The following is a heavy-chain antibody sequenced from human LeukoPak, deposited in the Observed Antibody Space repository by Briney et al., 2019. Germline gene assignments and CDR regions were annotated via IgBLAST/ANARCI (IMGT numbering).Heavy chain of an antibody. CDR1: GGTFSSYA. V-gene: IGHV1-69*06. J-gene: IGHJ6*04. CDR2: IIPIFGTA. CDR3: ARVPPIYGDYYYYGMDV. Sequence: ASVNVSFKASGGTFSSYAISWVRQAPGQGLEWMGGIIPIFGTANYAQKFQGRVTITADKSTSTAYMELSSLRSEDTAVYYCARVPPIYGDYYYYGMDVWGKGTTVTVSS. D-gene: IGHD4-17*01.